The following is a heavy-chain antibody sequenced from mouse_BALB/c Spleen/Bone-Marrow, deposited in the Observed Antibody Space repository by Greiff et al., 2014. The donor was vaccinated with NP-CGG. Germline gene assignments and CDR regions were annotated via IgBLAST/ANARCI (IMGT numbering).Heavy chain of an antibody. CDR1: GFDIKDTY. Sequence: GQLQQPGAELVKPGASVKLSCTASGFDIKDTYMHWGEQRPEQGLEWVGRIDPANGNTKYDPKFQGKATITADTSSNTAYLQLSSLTSEDTAVYYCARYGNYCYAMDYWGQGTSVTVSS. J-gene: IGHJ4*01. CDR3: ARYGNYCYAMDY. V-gene: IGHV14-3*02. D-gene: IGHD2-1*01. CDR2: IDPANGNT.